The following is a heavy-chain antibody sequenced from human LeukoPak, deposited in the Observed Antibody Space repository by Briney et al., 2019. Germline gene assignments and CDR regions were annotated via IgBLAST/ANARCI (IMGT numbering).Heavy chain of an antibody. J-gene: IGHJ4*02. V-gene: IGHV3-23*01. Sequence: PGASLRLSCAASGFTFSSYAMSWVRQAPGKGLEWVSAISGSGGSTYYADSVKGRFPISRDNSKNTLYLQMNSLRAEDAAVYYCAKVLHRYCSGGSCYSLDYWGQGTLVTVSS. D-gene: IGHD2-15*01. CDR3: AKVLHRYCSGGSCYSLDY. CDR2: ISGSGGST. CDR1: GFTFSSYA.